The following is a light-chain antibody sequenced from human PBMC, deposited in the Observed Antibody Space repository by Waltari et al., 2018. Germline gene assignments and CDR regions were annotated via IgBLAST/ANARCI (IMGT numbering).Light chain of an antibody. V-gene: IGKV3-15*01. Sequence: EIVLTQSPATLSVSAGERATLSCRASQSVSTNLAWYQQKPGQAPRLLIYEASTRATSIPARFSGGGAGTEFTLTITSLQSEDFAVYYCRQYHIWWTFGQGTKVEIK. CDR2: EAS. CDR3: RQYHIWWT. CDR1: QSVSTN. J-gene: IGKJ1*01.